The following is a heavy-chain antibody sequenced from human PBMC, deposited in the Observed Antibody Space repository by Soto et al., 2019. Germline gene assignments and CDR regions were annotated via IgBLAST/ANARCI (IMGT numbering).Heavy chain of an antibody. CDR3: VKDRYCSSTSCHDAFDI. D-gene: IGHD2-2*01. Sequence: VGSLRLSCSAAGCTFSSYAMHWVRQAPGKGLEYVSAISSNGGSTYYADSVKGRFTISRDNSKNTLYLQMSSLRAEDTAVYYCVKDRYCSSTSCHDAFDIWGQGTMVTVSS. CDR2: ISSNGGST. J-gene: IGHJ3*02. CDR1: GCTFSSYA. V-gene: IGHV3-64D*06.